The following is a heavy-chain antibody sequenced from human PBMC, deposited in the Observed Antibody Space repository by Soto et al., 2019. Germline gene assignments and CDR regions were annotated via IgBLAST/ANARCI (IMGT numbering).Heavy chain of an antibody. CDR3: ARGRCSSTSCYQGENYYYYYGMDV. V-gene: IGHV1-18*01. CDR2: ISAYNGNT. Sequence: SVKVSCTASGYTFTSSGISWVRQTPGQGLEWMGWISAYNGNTNYAQKLQGRVTMTTDTSTSTAYMELRSLRSDDTAVYYCARGRCSSTSCYQGENYYYYYGMDVWGQGTTVTVSS. CDR1: GYTFTSSG. J-gene: IGHJ6*02. D-gene: IGHD2-2*01.